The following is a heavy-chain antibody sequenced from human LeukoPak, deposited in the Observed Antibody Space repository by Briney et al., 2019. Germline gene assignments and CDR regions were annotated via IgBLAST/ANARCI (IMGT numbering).Heavy chain of an antibody. CDR2: IYHSGST. Sequence: SGTLSLTCAVSGGSISSSNWWSWVRQPPGKGLEWIGEIYHSGSTNYNPSLKSRVTISVDKSKNQFSLKLSSVTAADTAVYYCARVNLRDNWNHWYAFDIWGQGTMVTVSS. V-gene: IGHV4-4*02. J-gene: IGHJ3*02. CDR1: GGSISSSNW. D-gene: IGHD1-20*01. CDR3: ARVNLRDNWNHWYAFDI.